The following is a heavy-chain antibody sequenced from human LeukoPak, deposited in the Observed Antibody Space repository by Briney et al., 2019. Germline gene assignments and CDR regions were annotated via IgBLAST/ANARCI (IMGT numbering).Heavy chain of an antibody. CDR1: EFTFSSYS. D-gene: IGHD6-13*01. J-gene: IGHJ4*02. Sequence: GGSLRLSCAASEFTFSSYSMNWVRQAPGKGLEWVSSISSSSSYIYYADSVKGRFTISRDNAKNSLYLQMNSLRAEDTAVYYCARGDSSSWYYFDYWGQGTLVTVSS. CDR3: ARGDSSSWYYFDY. CDR2: ISSSSSYI. V-gene: IGHV3-21*01.